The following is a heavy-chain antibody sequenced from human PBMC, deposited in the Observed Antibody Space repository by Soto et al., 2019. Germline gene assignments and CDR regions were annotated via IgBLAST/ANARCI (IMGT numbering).Heavy chain of an antibody. CDR1: GYTFTSYG. V-gene: IGHV1-18*01. CDR3: HFMTTVDYYYYAMDV. CDR2: ISAYNGNT. D-gene: IGHD4-4*01. Sequence: GASVKVSCKASGYTFTSYGISWVRQAPGQGLEWMGWISAYNGNTNYAQKLQGRVTMTTDTSTSTAYMDPVDTATYYCARTLRHFMTTVDYYYYAMDVWGQGTTVTVSS. J-gene: IGHJ6*02.